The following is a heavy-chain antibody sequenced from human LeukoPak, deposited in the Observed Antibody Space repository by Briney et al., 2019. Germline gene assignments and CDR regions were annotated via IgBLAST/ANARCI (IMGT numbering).Heavy chain of an antibody. CDR2: ITGTYAT. V-gene: IGHV3-73*01. J-gene: IGHJ4*02. Sequence: PGGSLRLSCAASGFTFSASPMHWVRQASGKGLEWVGRITGTYATAYSASVKGRFTISRDDSKYTTYLQMNSLRAEDTAVYYCARDPHYYDSSGYLDYWGQGTLVTVSS. CDR1: GFTFSASP. D-gene: IGHD3-22*01. CDR3: ARDPHYYDSSGYLDY.